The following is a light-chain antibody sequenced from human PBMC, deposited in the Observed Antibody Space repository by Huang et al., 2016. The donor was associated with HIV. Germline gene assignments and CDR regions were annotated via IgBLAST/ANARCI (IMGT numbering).Light chain of an antibody. CDR1: QSVSTF. CDR2: DAS. CDR3: QQHSYWPIT. J-gene: IGKJ5*01. Sequence: DIVLTQSPATLSLSPGERATVSCRASQSVSTFLAWSQHKPGQAPRLLIFDASNRASGVPARFSGTGSGTDFTLTISSLEPSDVAVYYCQQHSYWPITFGRGTRLEI. V-gene: IGKV3-11*01.